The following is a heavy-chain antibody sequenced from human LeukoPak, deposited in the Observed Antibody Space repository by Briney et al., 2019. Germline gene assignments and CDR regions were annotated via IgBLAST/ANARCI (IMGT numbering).Heavy chain of an antibody. CDR2: ISGSGGST. V-gene: IGHV3-23*01. CDR1: GFTFSSYA. Sequence: GGSLRLSCAASGFTFSSYAMSWVRQAPGKGLEWVSAISGSGGSTYYADSVKGRFTISRDNAKNSLYLQMNSLRAEDTAVYYCARDHNGMDVWGQGTTVTVSS. J-gene: IGHJ6*02. CDR3: ARDHNGMDV.